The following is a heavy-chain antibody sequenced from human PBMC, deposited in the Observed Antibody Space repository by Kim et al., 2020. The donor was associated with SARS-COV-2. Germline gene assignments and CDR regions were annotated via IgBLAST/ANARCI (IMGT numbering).Heavy chain of an antibody. V-gene: IGHV4-34*01. D-gene: IGHD6-19*01. CDR2: INHSGST. CDR1: GGSFSGYY. CDR3: ARGRAGVAGIFYYYYMDV. J-gene: IGHJ6*03. Sequence: SETLSLTCAVYGGSFSGYYWSWIRQPPGKGLEWIGEINHSGSTNYNPSLKSRVTISVDTSKNQFSLKLSSVTAADTAVYYCARGRAGVAGIFYYYYMDVWGKGTTVTVSS.